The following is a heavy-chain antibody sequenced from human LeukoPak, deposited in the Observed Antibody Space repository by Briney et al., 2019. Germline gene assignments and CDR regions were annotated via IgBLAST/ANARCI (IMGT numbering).Heavy chain of an antibody. Sequence: GGSLRLSCAASGFTFDDYAMHWVRRAPGKGLEWVAGISWNSGTRDYVDSVKGRFIISRDNAKNSLYLQINNLRAEDTALYYCARHDYGDYRWGQGTLVTVSS. CDR1: GFTFDDYA. V-gene: IGHV3-9*01. J-gene: IGHJ5*02. CDR3: ARHDYGDYR. D-gene: IGHD4-17*01. CDR2: ISWNSGTR.